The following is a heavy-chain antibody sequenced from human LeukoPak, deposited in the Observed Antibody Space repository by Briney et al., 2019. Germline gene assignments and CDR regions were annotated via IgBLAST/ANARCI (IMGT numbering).Heavy chain of an antibody. V-gene: IGHV4-59*03. Sequence: SETLSLTCTVSGGSIRNYYWSWIRQPPGKGLEWICYVYHTGNTKYNPPLESRATRSIGTSKNTFSLKLTSVTAAVSAVYYCAKSDGSGSYFDYWGQGTLVTVS. CDR1: GGSIRNYY. CDR3: AKSDGSGSYFDY. CDR2: VYHTGNT. D-gene: IGHD3-10*01. J-gene: IGHJ4*02.